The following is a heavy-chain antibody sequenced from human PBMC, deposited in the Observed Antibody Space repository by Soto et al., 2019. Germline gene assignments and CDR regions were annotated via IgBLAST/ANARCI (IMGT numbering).Heavy chain of an antibody. Sequence: QVQLVESGGGVVQPGRSLRLSCAASGFTFSNFAMHWFRQAPGKGLEWVAVMSFDGTTKFYADSVKGRFTVSRDNSQNTLYLQMNSLSDEDTAVYYWAREGPEDFRSTWHFDYWGQGTLVTVSS. CDR3: AREGPEDFRSTWHFDY. CDR2: MSFDGTTK. CDR1: GFTFSNFA. V-gene: IGHV3-30-3*01. J-gene: IGHJ4*02. D-gene: IGHD3-3*01.